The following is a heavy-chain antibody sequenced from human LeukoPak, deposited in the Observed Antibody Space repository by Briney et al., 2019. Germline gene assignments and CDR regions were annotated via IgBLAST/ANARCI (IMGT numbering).Heavy chain of an antibody. CDR1: GFTFSDYW. V-gene: IGHV3-74*01. CDR3: TRVGSGTTRDY. J-gene: IGHJ4*02. D-gene: IGHD1-14*01. Sequence: SGGSLRLSCAVSGFTFSDYWMHWVRQTPGKGLVWVSRISTDGSTTSYADSVKGRFTISRDNAKNTLHLQMNSLRAEDTAVYYCTRVGSGTTRDYWGQGNLVTVSS. CDR2: ISTDGSTT.